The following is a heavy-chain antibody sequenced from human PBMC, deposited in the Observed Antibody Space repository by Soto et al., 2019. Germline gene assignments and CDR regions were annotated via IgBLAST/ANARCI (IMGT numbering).Heavy chain of an antibody. CDR1: GFTFSDCY. CDR2: ISSGGTTI. V-gene: IGHV3-11*01. CDR3: ASGYYGSGRYFGWLDS. J-gene: IGHJ5*01. D-gene: IGHD3-10*01. Sequence: QVQLVESGGGLVKPGGSLRLSCAASGFTFSDCYMNWIRQAPGKGLEWVSYISSGGTTIYYADSVKGRFTISRDNAKNSLYLQMNSLRAEDTAEYYCASGYYGSGRYFGWLDSWGQGTLVTVSS.